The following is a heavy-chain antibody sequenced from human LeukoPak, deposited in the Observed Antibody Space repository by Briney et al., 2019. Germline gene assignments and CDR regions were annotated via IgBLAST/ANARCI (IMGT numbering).Heavy chain of an antibody. CDR1: GGSISSSSYY. V-gene: IGHV4-39*07. D-gene: IGHD2-8*01. CDR3: ARGNAYAA. J-gene: IGHJ4*02. CDR2: IYYSGST. Sequence: SETLSLTCTVSGGSISSSSYYWGWLRQPPGKGLEWIGSIYYSGSTYYNPSLKSRVTISVDTSKNQFSLKLSSVTAADTAVYYCARGNAYAAWGQGTLVTVSS.